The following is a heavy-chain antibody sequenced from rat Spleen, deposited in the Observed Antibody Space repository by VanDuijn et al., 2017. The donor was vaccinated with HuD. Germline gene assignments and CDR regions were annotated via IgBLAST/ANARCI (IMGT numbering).Heavy chain of an antibody. J-gene: IGHJ2*01. Sequence: EVQLVESGGGLVQPGRSMKLSCAASGFTFSNYGMAWVRQAPKKGLEWVAYITNSGGSTYYRDSVKGRFTISRDNAENTVYLQMNSLRSEDTATYYCAKDRNYYSSYLTFAYWGQGVMVTVSS. V-gene: IGHV5S13*01. D-gene: IGHD1-2*01. CDR1: GFTFSNYG. CDR3: AKDRNYYSSYLTFAY. CDR2: ITNSGGST.